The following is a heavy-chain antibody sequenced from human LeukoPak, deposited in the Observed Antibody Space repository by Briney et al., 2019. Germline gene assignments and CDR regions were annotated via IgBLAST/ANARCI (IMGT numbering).Heavy chain of an antibody. CDR3: ARAPSNNWFGY. D-gene: IGHD1-1*01. J-gene: IGHJ4*02. V-gene: IGHV1-2*02. CDR1: GYTFIGYY. Sequence: ASAKVSCKASGYTFIGYYMHWVRQAPGQGLEWLGWINPNSGDTNYAQKFQGRVTMTGDTSISTAYMELNSLRSDDTAVYYCARAPSNNWFGYRGQGTLVTVSS. CDR2: INPNSGDT.